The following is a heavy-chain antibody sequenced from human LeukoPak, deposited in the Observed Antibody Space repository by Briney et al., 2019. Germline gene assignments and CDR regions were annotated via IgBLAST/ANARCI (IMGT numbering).Heavy chain of an antibody. V-gene: IGHV1-2*02. CDR1: GFTFTGYY. Sequence: GASVKVSCKTSGFTFTGYYFHSMRQAPGQGLEWMGSIDANSGGTEYAQKFQGRVTMTRDTSLSTAYMEVTSLTSDDTAVYYCARDLFWTGYYYFDFWGQGTLVTVSS. D-gene: IGHD3/OR15-3a*01. J-gene: IGHJ4*02. CDR3: ARDLFWTGYYYFDF. CDR2: IDANSGGT.